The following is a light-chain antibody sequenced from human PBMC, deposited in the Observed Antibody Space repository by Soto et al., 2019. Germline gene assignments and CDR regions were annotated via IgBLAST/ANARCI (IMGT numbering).Light chain of an antibody. Sequence: EIVLTQSPGTLSLYTGERATLSCRASQSVSSYLAWYQQKPGQAPRLLIYDVSNRATGIPARFSGSGSGTDFTLTISSLEPEDFAVYYCQQRSNWPRTFAQGTKVDIK. V-gene: IGKV3-11*01. CDR2: DVS. CDR1: QSVSSY. CDR3: QQRSNWPRT. J-gene: IGKJ1*01.